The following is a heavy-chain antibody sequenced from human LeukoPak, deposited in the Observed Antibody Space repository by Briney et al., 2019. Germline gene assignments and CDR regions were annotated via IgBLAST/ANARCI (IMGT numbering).Heavy chain of an antibody. Sequence: GGPLSLSTAASGFIFSNAWMSLLRQAPGKGLWWVGRIKSKTDGGTTDYAAPVKGRFTISRDDSKNTLYLQMNSLKTEDTAVYYCTGPGEYSSSSVIDYWGQGTLVTVSS. V-gene: IGHV3-15*01. CDR3: TGPGEYSSSSVIDY. CDR2: IKSKTDGGTT. CDR1: GFIFSNAW. D-gene: IGHD6-6*01. J-gene: IGHJ4*02.